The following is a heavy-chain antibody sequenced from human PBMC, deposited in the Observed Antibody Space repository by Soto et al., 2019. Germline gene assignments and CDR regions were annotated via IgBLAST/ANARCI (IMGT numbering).Heavy chain of an antibody. J-gene: IGHJ4*02. Sequence: ASVKVSCKASGYTFTSYDINWVRQATGQGLEWMGWMNPNSGNTGYAQKFQGRVTMTRNTSISTAYMELSGLRSEDTAVYYCARVTTNRFTYYYDSSGYYYGVWGQGTLVTVSS. CDR1: GYTFTSYD. D-gene: IGHD3-22*01. V-gene: IGHV1-8*01. CDR2: MNPNSGNT. CDR3: ARVTTNRFTYYYDSSGYYYGV.